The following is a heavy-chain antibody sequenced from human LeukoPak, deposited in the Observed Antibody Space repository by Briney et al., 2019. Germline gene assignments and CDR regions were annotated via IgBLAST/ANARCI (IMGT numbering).Heavy chain of an antibody. CDR1: GFTFSSYG. J-gene: IGHJ4*02. V-gene: IGHV3-11*01. Sequence: GGSLRLSCAASGFTFSSYGMSWIRQAPGKGLEWVSYISSSGSTIYYADSVKGRFTISRDNAKNSLYLQMNSLRAEDTAVYYCARDNYYDSSGYFGYWGQGTLVTVSS. CDR2: ISSSGSTI. CDR3: ARDNYYDSSGYFGY. D-gene: IGHD3-22*01.